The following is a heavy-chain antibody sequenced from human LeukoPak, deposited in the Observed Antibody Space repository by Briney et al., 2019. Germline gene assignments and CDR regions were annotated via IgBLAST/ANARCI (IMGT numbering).Heavy chain of an antibody. V-gene: IGHV1-8*01. Sequence: GASVKVSCKASGYSFTSYDINWVRQATGQGLEWMGWMNPNSGNTGYAQKFQGRVTMTRNTSISTAYMELSSLRSEDTAVYYCAGVRTTVTTRRSNWFDPWGQGTLVTVSS. D-gene: IGHD4-17*01. CDR3: AGVRTTVTTRRSNWFDP. CDR2: MNPNSGNT. CDR1: GYSFTSYD. J-gene: IGHJ5*02.